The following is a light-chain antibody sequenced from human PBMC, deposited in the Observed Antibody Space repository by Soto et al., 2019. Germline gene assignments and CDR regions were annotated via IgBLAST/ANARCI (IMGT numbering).Light chain of an antibody. Sequence: DIKMTQSPSFLSASVGDRVTITCRASQTISNYLQWYQQKSGQAPKLLVYAASILHSGVPSRFSGSGSGTDFTLTINSLQPEDFATYYCLQTYTTLTWTFGQGTKVEI. V-gene: IGKV1-39*01. CDR1: QTISNY. CDR2: AAS. CDR3: LQTYTTLTWT. J-gene: IGKJ1*01.